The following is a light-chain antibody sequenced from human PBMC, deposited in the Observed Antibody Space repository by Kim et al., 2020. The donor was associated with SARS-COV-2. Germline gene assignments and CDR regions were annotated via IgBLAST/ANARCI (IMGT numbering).Light chain of an antibody. V-gene: IGLV6-57*01. CDR1: SGSIARND. CDR2: ENN. CDR3: QSYDSSNPWV. J-gene: IGLJ3*02. Sequence: KTVTISFTRSSGSIARNDVHWYQQRPGSSPTTVIYENNQRPSGVPDRFSGSIDSSSNSASLTISGLKTEDEADYYCQSYDSSNPWVFGGGTQLTVL.